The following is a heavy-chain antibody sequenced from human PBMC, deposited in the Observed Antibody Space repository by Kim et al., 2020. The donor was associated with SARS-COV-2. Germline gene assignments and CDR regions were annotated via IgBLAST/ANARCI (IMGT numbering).Heavy chain of an antibody. CDR3: ARRQFTSGWYYFDY. V-gene: IGHV3-74*01. D-gene: IGHD6-19*01. Sequence: YADSVKSRFTISRYNAKNTLYLQMNSLRAEDTAVYYCARRQFTSGWYYFDYWGQGTLVTVSS. J-gene: IGHJ4*02.